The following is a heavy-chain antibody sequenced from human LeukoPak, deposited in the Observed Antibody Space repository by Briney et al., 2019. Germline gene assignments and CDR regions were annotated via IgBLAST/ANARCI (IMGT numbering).Heavy chain of an antibody. D-gene: IGHD1-20*01. J-gene: IGHJ4*02. CDR2: ISWSSGSI. V-gene: IGHV3-9*01. CDR3: AKGINWNDVTFDY. Sequence: GGSLRLSCAASGFTFDDYAMHWVRQAPGKGLEWVSGISWSSGSIAYADSVKGRFTISRDNAKNSLYLQMNSLRAEDTAVYYCAKGINWNDVTFDYWGQGTLVTVSS. CDR1: GFTFDDYA.